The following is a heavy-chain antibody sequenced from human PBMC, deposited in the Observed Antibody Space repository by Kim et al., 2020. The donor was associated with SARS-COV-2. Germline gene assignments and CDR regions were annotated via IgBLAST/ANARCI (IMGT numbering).Heavy chain of an antibody. CDR2: IDHSGST. V-gene: IGHV4-34*01. Sequence: SETLSLTCAVYGRSFSGYYWSWIRQPPGKGLEWIGEIDHSGSTNYNPSLKSRVTISVDTSKNQFSMKLSSVTAADTAVYYCATTYYYDSSGYYDYWGQGTLVTVSS. J-gene: IGHJ4*02. CDR3: ATTYYYDSSGYYDY. CDR1: GRSFSGYY. D-gene: IGHD3-22*01.